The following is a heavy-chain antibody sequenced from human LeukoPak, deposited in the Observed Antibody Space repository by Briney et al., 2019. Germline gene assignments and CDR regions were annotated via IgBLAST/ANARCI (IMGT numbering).Heavy chain of an antibody. J-gene: IGHJ4*02. D-gene: IGHD3-16*01. V-gene: IGHV1-2*06. CDR1: GYTFTDYY. CDR2: INPNSGGT. CDR3: ARDQPGGSLGY. Sequence: ASVKVSCKASGYTFTDYYVNWVRQAPGQGLEWMGRINPNSGGTNYAQKFQGRVAMTRDTSISTAYMELSSLRSEDTAVYYCARDQPGGSLGYWSQGTLVTVSS.